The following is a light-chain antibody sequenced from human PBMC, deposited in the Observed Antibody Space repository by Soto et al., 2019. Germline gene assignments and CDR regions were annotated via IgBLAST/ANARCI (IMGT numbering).Light chain of an antibody. CDR2: GAS. V-gene: IGKV3-20*01. CDR3: QQYGSSGT. Sequence: EIVLTQSPGTXSLSAXEXATLSXXGSHNVLSNDLAWYQQKPGQAPSLLIYGASTRATGIPDRFGGSGSGTDFTLTISRLEPEDFAVYYCQQYGSSGTLGQGTKVDI. CDR1: HNVLSND. J-gene: IGKJ1*01.